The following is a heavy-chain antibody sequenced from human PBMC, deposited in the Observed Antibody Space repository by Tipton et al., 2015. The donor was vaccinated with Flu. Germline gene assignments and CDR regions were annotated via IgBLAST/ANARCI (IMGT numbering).Heavy chain of an antibody. V-gene: IGHV4-39*07. CDR1: GDSISTTIYY. J-gene: IGHJ5*02. D-gene: IGHD3-16*01. Sequence: TLSLTCTVSGDSISTTIYYWGWVRQPPGKGLEWIGSIYYSGTTYYNPSLKSRVTLSLDTSKNQFSLRLTSVTAADTAVYYCARTLSPANPNWFDPWGQGTLVTVSS. CDR3: ARTLSPANPNWFDP. CDR2: IYYSGTT.